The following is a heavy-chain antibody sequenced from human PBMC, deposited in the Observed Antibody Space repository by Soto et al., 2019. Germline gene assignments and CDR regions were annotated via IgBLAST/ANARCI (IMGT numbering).Heavy chain of an antibody. J-gene: IGHJ4*02. V-gene: IGHV1-69*13. D-gene: IGHD4-17*01. Sequence: GASVKVSCKASGGTFSSYAISWVRQAPGQGLEWMGGIIPIFGTANYAQKFQGRVTITADESTSTAYMELRSLRSEDTAVYYCARFGLGYGDYGLDYWGQGTLVTVSS. CDR1: GGTFSSYA. CDR2: IIPIFGTA. CDR3: ARFGLGYGDYGLDY.